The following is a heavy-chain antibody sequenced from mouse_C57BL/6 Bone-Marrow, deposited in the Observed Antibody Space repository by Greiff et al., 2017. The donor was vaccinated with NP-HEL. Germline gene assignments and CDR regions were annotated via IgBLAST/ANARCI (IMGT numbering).Heavy chain of an antibody. CDR1: GFTFSSYA. V-gene: IGHV5-9-1*02. CDR3: TREGENYYGSSSYAMDY. D-gene: IGHD1-1*01. J-gene: IGHJ4*01. Sequence: DVMLVESGEGLVKPGGSLKLSCAASGFTFSSYAMSWVRQTPEKRLEWVAYISSGGDYIYYADTVKGRFTISRDNARNTLYLQMSSLKSEDTAMYYCTREGENYYGSSSYAMDYWGQGTSVTVSS. CDR2: ISSGGDYI.